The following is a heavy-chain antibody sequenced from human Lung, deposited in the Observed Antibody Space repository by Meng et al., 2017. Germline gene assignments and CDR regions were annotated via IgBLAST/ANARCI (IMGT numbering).Heavy chain of an antibody. J-gene: IGHJ4*02. D-gene: IGHD4-11*01. V-gene: IGHV4-34*01. CDR3: ARGPTTMAHDFDY. Sequence: QVQLHEGGAGLLKPSEPRSLTGVVSGGTFSDYYWSWIRQPPGKGLEWIGEINHSGSTNYNPSLESRATISVDTSQNNLSLKLSSVTAADSAVYYCARGPTTMAHDFDYWGQGTLVTVSS. CDR1: GGTFSDYY. CDR2: INHSGST.